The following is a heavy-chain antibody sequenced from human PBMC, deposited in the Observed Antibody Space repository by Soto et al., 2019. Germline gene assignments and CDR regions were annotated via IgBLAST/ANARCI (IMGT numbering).Heavy chain of an antibody. J-gene: IGHJ5*01. V-gene: IGHV4-61*01. CDR3: AMIPVDTYMIYWFDP. CDR1: GDTVASGYSY. Sequence: SETLPLTCTVSGDTVASGYSYCNCIRQSPGKVQECIGHIYYSGSTNYSPSLKSRVTISLDTSNNQFSLMVTSVAAADTAVYYCAMIPVDTYMIYWFDPWGQGTLVTVSS. D-gene: IGHD3-16*01. CDR2: IYYSGST.